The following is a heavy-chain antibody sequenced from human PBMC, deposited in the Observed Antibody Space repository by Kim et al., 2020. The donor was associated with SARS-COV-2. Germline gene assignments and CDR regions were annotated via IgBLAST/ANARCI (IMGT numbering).Heavy chain of an antibody. D-gene: IGHD2-21*02. CDR3: ARHRHVTTVTLYWYFDL. J-gene: IGHJ2*01. V-gene: IGHV3-23*01. CDR2: IFGSGSGT. CDR1: GFTFGNSA. Sequence: GGSLRLSCAASGFTFGNSAMSWVRQAPGKGLEWVSGIFGSGSGTYYADSVKGRFTISRDNFQSTLYLQMDNLRAEDTAVYYCARHRHVTTVTLYWYFDLWGRGALGTVAS.